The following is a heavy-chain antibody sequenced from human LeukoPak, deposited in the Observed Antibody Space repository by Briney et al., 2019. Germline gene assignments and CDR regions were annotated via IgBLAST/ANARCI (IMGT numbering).Heavy chain of an antibody. CDR2: ISSSSSYI. V-gene: IGHV3-21*01. D-gene: IGHD6-6*01. Sequence: PGGSLRLSCAASGFTFSSYSMNWVRQAPGKGLEWVSSISSSSSYIYYADSVEGRFTISRDNAKNSLYLQMNSLRAEDTAVYSCARDTSIVDPAGYMDVWGKGTTVTVSS. J-gene: IGHJ6*03. CDR1: GFTFSSYS. CDR3: ARDTSIVDPAGYMDV.